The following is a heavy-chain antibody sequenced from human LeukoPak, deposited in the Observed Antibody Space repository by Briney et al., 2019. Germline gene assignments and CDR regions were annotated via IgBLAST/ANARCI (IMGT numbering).Heavy chain of an antibody. J-gene: IGHJ6*03. V-gene: IGHV3-30*02. D-gene: IGHD5-24*01. Sequence: QVQLVESGGGVVQPGGSLRLSCAASGFTFSSYGMHWVRQAPGKGLEWVAFIRYDGSNKYYADSVKGRFTVSRDNSKNMLYLQMNSLRAEDTAVYYCAKGPTSYYYYYMDVWGKGTTVTVSS. CDR3: AKGPTSYYYYYMDV. CDR2: IRYDGSNK. CDR1: GFTFSSYG.